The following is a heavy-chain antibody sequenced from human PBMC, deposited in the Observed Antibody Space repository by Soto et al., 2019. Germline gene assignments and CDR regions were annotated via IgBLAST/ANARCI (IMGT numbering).Heavy chain of an antibody. Sequence: QVQLQESGPGLVKPSQTLSLTCSVSGGSIRSGGYYWSWIRQHPEKGLEWIGYIYDSGSTNYNLSLKSRVIISVDTSSNRFSLHLRSVTAADTAISYWARHSARRQGFDYWGQGTLVTVSS. D-gene: IGHD1-26*01. V-gene: IGHV4-31*03. CDR2: IYDSGST. CDR1: GGSIRSGGYY. J-gene: IGHJ4*02. CDR3: ARHSARRQGFDY.